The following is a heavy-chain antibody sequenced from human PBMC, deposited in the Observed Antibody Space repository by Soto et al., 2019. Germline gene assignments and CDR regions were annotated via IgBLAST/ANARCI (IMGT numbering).Heavy chain of an antibody. Sequence: EVQLVESGGVVVQSGGSLRLSCAASGFNFNDFIMHWVRQSPTAGLEWVSLITSNGDSTHYADFVKGRFFISRDNTMNSLYLQMNNLRTEDAALYYCARDLGGSSDSWGQGTLVTVSS. CDR1: GFNFNDFI. CDR2: ITSNGDST. D-gene: IGHD6-25*01. CDR3: ARDLGGSSDS. J-gene: IGHJ4*02. V-gene: IGHV3-43*01.